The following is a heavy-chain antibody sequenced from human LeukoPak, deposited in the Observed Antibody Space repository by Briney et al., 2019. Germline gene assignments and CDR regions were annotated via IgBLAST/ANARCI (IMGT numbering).Heavy chain of an antibody. V-gene: IGHV1-8*01. CDR3: ARLASSSWPLYYYYGMDV. CDR2: MNPNNGNT. Sequence: GASVKVSCKASGYTFTSYDINWVRQATGQGLEWMGWMNPNNGNTGYAQKFQGRVTMTRSTSISTAYMELSSLRSEDTAGYYCARLASSSWPLYYYYGMDVWGQGTTVTVSS. CDR1: GYTFTSYD. D-gene: IGHD6-13*01. J-gene: IGHJ6*02.